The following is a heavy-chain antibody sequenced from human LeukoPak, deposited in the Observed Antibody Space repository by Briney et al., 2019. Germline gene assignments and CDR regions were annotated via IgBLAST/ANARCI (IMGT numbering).Heavy chain of an antibody. CDR1: GYTFTSYG. J-gene: IGHJ4*02. V-gene: IGHV1-18*01. Sequence: GASVKVSCKASGYTFTSYGISWVRQAPGQGLEWMGWISAYNGNTNYAQKFQGRVTMTRDTSISTAYMELSRLRSDDTAVYYCARENRREFDYWGQGTLVTVSS. CDR3: ARENRREFDY. CDR2: ISAYNGNT.